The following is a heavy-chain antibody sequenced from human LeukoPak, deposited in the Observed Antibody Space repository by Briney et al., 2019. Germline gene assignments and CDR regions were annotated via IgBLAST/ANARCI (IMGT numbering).Heavy chain of an antibody. V-gene: IGHV3-30-3*01. CDR1: GFTFSSYA. CDR3: ALDSSGYYYYFDY. D-gene: IGHD3-22*01. J-gene: IGHJ4*02. Sequence: GGSLRLSCAASGFTFSSYAMRWVRQAPGKGLEWVAVISYDGSNKYYADSVKGRFTISRDNSKNTLYLQMNSLRAEDTAVYYCALDSSGYYYYFDYWGQGTLVTVSS. CDR2: ISYDGSNK.